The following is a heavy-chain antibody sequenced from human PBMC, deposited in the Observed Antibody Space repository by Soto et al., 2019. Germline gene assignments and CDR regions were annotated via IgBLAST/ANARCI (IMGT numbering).Heavy chain of an antibody. D-gene: IGHD3-10*01. CDR1: GLTFSSYA. V-gene: IGHV3-30-3*01. CDR2: ISYDGSNK. J-gene: IGHJ6*02. CDR3: ARDITRGGGMDV. Sequence: GGSLRLSCAASGLTFSSYAMHWVRQAPGKGLEWVAVISYDGSNKYYADSVKGRFTISRDNSKNTLYLQMNSLRAEDTAVYYCARDITRGGGMDVWGQGTTVTVSS.